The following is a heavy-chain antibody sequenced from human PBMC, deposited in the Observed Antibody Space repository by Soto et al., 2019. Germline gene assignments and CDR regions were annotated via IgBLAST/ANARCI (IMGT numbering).Heavy chain of an antibody. V-gene: IGHV3-64*01. J-gene: IGHJ4*02. CDR1: GFTFSSYG. D-gene: IGHD2-15*01. Sequence: GGSLRLSCAASGFTFSSYGMHWVRQAPGKGLEYVATISGYGGSTYYANSVKARFTISRDNSKNTLYLQMGSLRAEDMAVYYCARSMVAATYYFDFWGQGTLVTVSS. CDR3: ARSMVAATYYFDF. CDR2: ISGYGGST.